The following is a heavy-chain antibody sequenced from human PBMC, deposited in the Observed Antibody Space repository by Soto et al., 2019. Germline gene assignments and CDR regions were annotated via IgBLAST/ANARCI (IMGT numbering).Heavy chain of an antibody. D-gene: IGHD3-22*01. V-gene: IGHV4-59*01. CDR3: ARRAGDSSGYYCI. CDR2: IHYSGNT. CDR1: GGSFSPNY. Sequence: SETLSLTCRLSGGSFSPNYWSWIRQSPGKGLEWIGYIHYSGNTDYNPSLRSRVTISVDTSKNQLSLKLSSMTAADTAVYYCARRAGDSSGYYCIWGQGTLVTVSS. J-gene: IGHJ4*02.